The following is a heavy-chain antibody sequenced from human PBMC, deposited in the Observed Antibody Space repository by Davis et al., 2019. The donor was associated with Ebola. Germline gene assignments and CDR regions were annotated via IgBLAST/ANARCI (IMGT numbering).Heavy chain of an antibody. D-gene: IGHD3-16*02. V-gene: IGHV3-48*02. Sequence: GESLKISCAASGFTFSSYSMNWVRQAPGKGLEWVSYISSSSSTIYYADSVKGRFTISRDNAKNSLYLQMNSLRDEDTAVYYCAREVSAFGGVIVQYYFDYWGRGTLVTVSS. CDR1: GFTFSSYS. CDR3: AREVSAFGGVIVQYYFDY. J-gene: IGHJ4*02. CDR2: ISSSSSTI.